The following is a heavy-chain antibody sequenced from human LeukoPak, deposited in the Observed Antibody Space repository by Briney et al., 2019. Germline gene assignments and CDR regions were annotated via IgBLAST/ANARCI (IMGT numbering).Heavy chain of an antibody. D-gene: IGHD2/OR15-2a*01. CDR1: GFTYSSYA. J-gene: IGHJ3*02. Sequence: GSLRLSCAASGFTYSSYAMSWVRQAPGKGLEWVSAISGSGGSTYYADSVKGRFTISRDNSKNTLYLQMNSLRAEDTAVYYCAKSTITSDAFDIWGQGTMVTVTS. CDR2: ISGSGGST. CDR3: AKSTITSDAFDI. V-gene: IGHV3-23*01.